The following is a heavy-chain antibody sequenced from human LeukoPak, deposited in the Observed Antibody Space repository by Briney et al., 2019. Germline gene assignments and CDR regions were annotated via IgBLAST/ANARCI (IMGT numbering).Heavy chain of an antibody. CDR1: GFSFSTYA. CDR2: ITAKSGSA. J-gene: IGHJ4*02. D-gene: IGHD3-22*01. V-gene: IGHV3-23*01. Sequence: PGGSLRLSCAASGFSFSTYAMTWVRQAPGKGLEWVSSITAKSGSAYYADSVKGRFIVSRDNSKSTLVLQMNSLRAEDTATYYCAKDRHDSSNYYHYWGQGTLVTVSS. CDR3: AKDRHDSSNYYHY.